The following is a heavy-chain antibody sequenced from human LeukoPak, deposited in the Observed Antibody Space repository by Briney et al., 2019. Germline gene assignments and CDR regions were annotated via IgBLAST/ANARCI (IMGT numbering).Heavy chain of an antibody. J-gene: IGHJ4*02. D-gene: IGHD3-22*01. CDR1: GFTFSDYY. CDR2: ISSSGSTI. V-gene: IGHV3-11*04. Sequence: NPGGSLRLSCAASGFTFSDYYMSWIRQAPGKGLEWVSYISSSGSTIYYADSVKGRFTISRDNAKNSLYLQMNSLRAEGTAVYYCARDRLAYYYDSSGPPTYWGQGTLVTVSS. CDR3: ARDRLAYYYDSSGPPTY.